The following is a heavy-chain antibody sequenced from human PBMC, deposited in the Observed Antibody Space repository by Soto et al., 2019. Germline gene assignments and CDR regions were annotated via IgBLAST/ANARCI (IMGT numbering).Heavy chain of an antibody. Sequence: QLQLQESGPGLVKPSETLSLTCTVSGGSISSSSYYWGWIRQPPGKGLEWIGSIYYSGSTYYNPSLKSRVPISVDTSKNQFSLKLRSVTAADTAVYYCARHIAARRGRYYYYYMDVWGKGTTVTVSS. CDR3: ARHIAARRGRYYYYYMDV. CDR2: IYYSGST. D-gene: IGHD6-6*01. V-gene: IGHV4-39*01. J-gene: IGHJ6*03. CDR1: GGSISSSSYY.